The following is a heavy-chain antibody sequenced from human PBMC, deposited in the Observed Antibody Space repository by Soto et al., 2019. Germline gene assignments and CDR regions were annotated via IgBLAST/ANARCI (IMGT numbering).Heavy chain of an antibody. CDR3: ARDLTTVPFDY. D-gene: IGHD4-17*01. V-gene: IGHV3-21*01. Sequence: GGSLRLSCAASGFTFSNYNMNWVRQAPGKGLEWVSSISSRSNFIYYADSVKGRFTISRDNARNSLYLQMNSLRAEDTAVYFCARDLTTVPFDYWGQGTLVTVSS. CDR2: ISSRSNFI. J-gene: IGHJ4*02. CDR1: GFTFSNYN.